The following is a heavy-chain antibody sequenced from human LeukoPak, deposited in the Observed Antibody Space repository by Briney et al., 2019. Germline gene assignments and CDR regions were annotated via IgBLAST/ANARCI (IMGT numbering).Heavy chain of an antibody. CDR3: AKEYYYDSSGSPWWLDP. Sequence: PGGSLRLSCAASGFTFDDYTMHWVRQAPGKGLEWVSLISGDGSSTYYADSVKGRFTISRDNSKNSLYLQMNSLRTEDTVLYYCAKEYYYDSSGSPWWLDPWGQGTLVTVSS. V-gene: IGHV3-43*02. CDR2: ISGDGSST. D-gene: IGHD3-22*01. CDR1: GFTFDDYT. J-gene: IGHJ5*02.